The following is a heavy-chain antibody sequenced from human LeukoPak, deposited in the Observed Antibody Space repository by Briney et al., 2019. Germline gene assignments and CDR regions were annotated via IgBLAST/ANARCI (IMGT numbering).Heavy chain of an antibody. CDR1: GFTFSIYA. CDR3: ARVLNYYDSSGYYFSY. J-gene: IGHJ4*02. Sequence: GGSLRLSCAASGFTFSIYAMSWVRQAPGKGLEWVSGISGSGGSTYYADSVKGRFTISRDNSKNTLYLQMNSLRVEDTAVYYCARVLNYYDSSGYYFSYWGQGTLVTVSS. D-gene: IGHD3-22*01. V-gene: IGHV3-23*01. CDR2: ISGSGGST.